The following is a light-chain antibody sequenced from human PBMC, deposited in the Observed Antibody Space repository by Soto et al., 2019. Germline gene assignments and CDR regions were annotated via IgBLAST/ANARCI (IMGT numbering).Light chain of an antibody. Sequence: QSVLTQPPSASGTPGQRVTISCSGSSSNIGSNYVYWYQQLPGTAPKLLIYRNNQRPSGVPDRFSGSKSGTSASLAISGLRSEDEADYYCAAWDDGLSGPHYVFGTGTKLTVL. CDR2: RNN. CDR3: AAWDDGLSGPHYV. J-gene: IGLJ1*01. CDR1: SSNIGSNY. V-gene: IGLV1-47*01.